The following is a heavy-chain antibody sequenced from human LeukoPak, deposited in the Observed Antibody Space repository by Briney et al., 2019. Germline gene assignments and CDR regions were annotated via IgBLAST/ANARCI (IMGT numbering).Heavy chain of an antibody. J-gene: IGHJ5*02. Sequence: GSSVKVSCKASGYTFTSYDINWLRQATGQGREWMGWMNTNSSNTGYAQEFQGRVTMTRDTSISTAYMELSSLTSEDTAVYYCARRKPTSGAQYWFDPWGQGTLVTVSS. CDR2: MNTNSSNT. CDR3: ARRKPTSGAQYWFDP. V-gene: IGHV1-8*01. D-gene: IGHD3-10*01. CDR1: GYTFTSYD.